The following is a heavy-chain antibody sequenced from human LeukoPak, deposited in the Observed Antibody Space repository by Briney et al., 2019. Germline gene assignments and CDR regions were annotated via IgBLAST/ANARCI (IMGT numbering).Heavy chain of an antibody. J-gene: IGHJ6*02. D-gene: IGHD5-24*01. CDR3: AKYFEAMAHYYYGMDV. V-gene: IGHV3-23*01. CDR1: GFTFSSSA. CDR2: ISASGGST. Sequence: TGGSLRLSCAASGFTFSSSAMSWVRQVPGKGLEWVSGISASGGSTYYADSVRGRFTISRDNSKNTLYVQMNSLRDEDTAVYYCAKYFEAMAHYYYGMDVWGRGTTVTVSS.